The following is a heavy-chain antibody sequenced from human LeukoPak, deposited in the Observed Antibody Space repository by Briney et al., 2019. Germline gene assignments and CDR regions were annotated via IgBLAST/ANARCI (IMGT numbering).Heavy chain of an antibody. D-gene: IGHD3-16*01. V-gene: IGHV3-23*01. CDR2: ISDMVGGT. Sequence: GGSLRLSCAASGFTFSNFAMSWVRQAPGKGRQWVSAISDMVGGTFYADSGKGRFTISRDNSKNTLYLQLTSLRAEDTAVYYCAKVGVGWVAFEYWGQGTLVTVSS. CDR1: GFTFSNFA. J-gene: IGHJ4*02. CDR3: AKVGVGWVAFEY.